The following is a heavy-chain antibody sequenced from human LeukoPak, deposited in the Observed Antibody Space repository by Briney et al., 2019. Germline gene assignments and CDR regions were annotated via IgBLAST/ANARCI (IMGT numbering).Heavy chain of an antibody. CDR1: GYTFTCCA. CDR2: INTNTGNP. Sequence: ASVRVSCKSSGYTFTCCAMNWVRQAPGQGLEWMGWINTNTGNPTYAYGFTGRFVFSLDTSVSTAYLQISSLKAEDTAVYYCARESSFDPWGQGTLVTVSS. J-gene: IGHJ5*02. V-gene: IGHV7-4-1*02. CDR3: ARESSFDP.